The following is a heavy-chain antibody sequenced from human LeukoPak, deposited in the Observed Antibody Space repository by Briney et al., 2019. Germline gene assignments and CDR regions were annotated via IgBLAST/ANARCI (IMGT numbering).Heavy chain of an antibody. CDR1: GGTFSSYA. CDR3: ARGLAKRYEDIVVVPAAIRDAFDI. J-gene: IGHJ3*02. Sequence: SVKVSCKASGGTFSSYAISWMRQAPGQGLEWMGGIIPIFGTANYAQKFQGRVTITADASTSTAYMELSSLRSEDTAVYYCARGLAKRYEDIVVVPAAIRDAFDIWGQGTMVTVSS. V-gene: IGHV1-69*01. CDR2: IIPIFGTA. D-gene: IGHD2-2*01.